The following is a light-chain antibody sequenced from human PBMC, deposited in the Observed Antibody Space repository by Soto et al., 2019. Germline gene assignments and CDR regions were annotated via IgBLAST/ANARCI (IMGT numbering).Light chain of an antibody. CDR2: DAS. CDR1: QTVGTW. J-gene: IGKJ1*01. CDR3: QQYNSYSWT. Sequence: DIQMTQSPSSLSASVGDRVTITCRPSQTVGTWLAWNQHKPGKAPKLLIFDASTLESGVPSRFSGSGSGTEFTLTITSLQADDSATYFCQQYNSYSWTFGQGTKVDIK. V-gene: IGKV1-5*01.